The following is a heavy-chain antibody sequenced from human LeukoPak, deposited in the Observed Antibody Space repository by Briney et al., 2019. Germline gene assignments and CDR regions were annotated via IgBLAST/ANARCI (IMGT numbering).Heavy chain of an antibody. J-gene: IGHJ5*02. V-gene: IGHV1-2*02. CDR3: ARDSDWEVNWFDP. CDR2: INPNSGGT. Sequence: GASVKVSCKASGYTFTGYYMHWVGQAPGQGLEWMGWINPNSGGTNYAQKFQGRVTMTRDTSISTAYMELSRLRSDDTAVYYCARDSDWEVNWFDPWGQGTLVTVSS. D-gene: IGHD3/OR15-3a*01. CDR1: GYTFTGYY.